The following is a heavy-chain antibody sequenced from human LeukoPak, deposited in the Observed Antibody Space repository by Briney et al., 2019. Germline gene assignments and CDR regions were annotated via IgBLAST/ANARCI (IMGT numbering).Heavy chain of an antibody. CDR3: ARDLGSSSWFNTYYYGMDV. J-gene: IGHJ6*02. CDR1: GYTFTSYA. D-gene: IGHD6-13*01. Sequence: ASVKVSCKASGYTFTSYAMNWVRQAPGQGLEWMGWTNTNTGNPTYAQGFTGRFVFSLDTSVSTAYLQISSLKAEDTAVYYCARDLGSSSWFNTYYYGMDVWGQGTTVTVSS. V-gene: IGHV7-4-1*02. CDR2: TNTNTGNP.